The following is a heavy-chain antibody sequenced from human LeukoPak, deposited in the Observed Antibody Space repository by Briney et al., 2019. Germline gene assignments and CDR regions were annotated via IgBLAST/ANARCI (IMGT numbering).Heavy chain of an antibody. Sequence: GGSLRLSCAASGFTVSSNYMSWVRQAPGKGLEWVSVIYSGGSTYYADSVKGRFTISRDNAKNSVYLQMTSLRPEDTAVYYCSRDRLGGLDLWGQGTLVTVSS. J-gene: IGHJ5*02. V-gene: IGHV3-53*01. D-gene: IGHD5-12*01. CDR3: SRDRLGGLDL. CDR1: GFTVSSNY. CDR2: IYSGGST.